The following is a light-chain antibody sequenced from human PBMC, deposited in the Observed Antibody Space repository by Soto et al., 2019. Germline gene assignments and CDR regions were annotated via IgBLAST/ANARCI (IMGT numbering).Light chain of an antibody. CDR2: AAS. CDR1: RSISSY. CDR3: QQSYSTHIT. Sequence: DIQMTQSPSSLSASVGDRATIACRASRSISSYLNWYQQKPGKAPKLLIYAASSLQSGVPSRFSGSGSGTDFTLTISSLQPEDFATYYCQQSYSTHITFGQGTRLEIK. V-gene: IGKV1-39*01. J-gene: IGKJ5*01.